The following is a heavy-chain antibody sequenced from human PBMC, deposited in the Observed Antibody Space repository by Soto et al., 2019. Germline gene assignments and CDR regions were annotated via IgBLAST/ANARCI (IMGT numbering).Heavy chain of an antibody. Sequence: WGSLRRSCAASGFIFSNYEMSLVRQAPGKGLEWVSYIDHSGTTIYYADSVKGRFTISRDNAKNSLFLQMNSLRAEDTAVYYCARGHIVSTILDYWGQGTLVTVSP. CDR2: IDHSGTTI. CDR3: ARGHIVSTILDY. V-gene: IGHV3-48*03. J-gene: IGHJ4*02. D-gene: IGHD5-12*01. CDR1: GFIFSNYE.